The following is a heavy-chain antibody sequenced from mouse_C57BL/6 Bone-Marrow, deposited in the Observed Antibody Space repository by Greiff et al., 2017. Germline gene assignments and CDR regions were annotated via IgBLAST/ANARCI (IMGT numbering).Heavy chain of an antibody. CDR1: GYTFTSYG. CDR2: IYPRSGNT. J-gene: IGHJ2*01. D-gene: IGHD3-1*01. V-gene: IGHV1-81*01. CDR3: AGWGGRLGLPLGDN. Sequence: QVQLQQSGAELARPGASVKLSCKASGYTFTSYGISWVKQRTGQGLEWIGEIYPRSGNTYYNEKFKGKATLTADKSSSTAYMELRSLTSEDSAVYFCAGWGGRLGLPLGDNWGKGPLSQSPQ.